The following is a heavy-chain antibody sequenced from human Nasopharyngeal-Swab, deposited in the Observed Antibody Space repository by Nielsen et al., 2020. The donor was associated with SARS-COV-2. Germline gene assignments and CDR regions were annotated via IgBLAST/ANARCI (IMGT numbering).Heavy chain of an antibody. CDR3: ARDDYGDYYYYMDV. D-gene: IGHD4-17*01. V-gene: IGHV3-7*01. J-gene: IGHJ6*03. CDR2: IKQGGSEK. Sequence: WIRQPPGKRLEWVANIKQGGSEKYYVDSVKGRFTISRDNAKNSLYLQMNSLRAEDTAVYYCARDDYGDYYYYMDVWGKGTTVTVSS.